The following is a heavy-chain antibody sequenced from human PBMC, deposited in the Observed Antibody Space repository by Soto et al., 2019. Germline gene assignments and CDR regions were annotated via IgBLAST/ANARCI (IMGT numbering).Heavy chain of an antibody. V-gene: IGHV4-34*01. CDR3: ARSQILLWFGELPYYFDY. J-gene: IGHJ4*02. CDR2: INHSGST. D-gene: IGHD3-10*01. CDR1: GGSFSGYY. Sequence: PSETLSLTCAVCGGSFSGYYWSWIRQPPGKGLEWIGEINHSGSTNYNPSLKSRVTISVDTSKNQFSLKLSSVTAADTAVYYCARSQILLWFGELPYYFDYWGQGTLVTVSS.